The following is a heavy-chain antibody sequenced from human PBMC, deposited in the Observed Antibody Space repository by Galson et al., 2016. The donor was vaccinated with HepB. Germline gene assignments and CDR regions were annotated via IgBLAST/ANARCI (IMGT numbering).Heavy chain of an antibody. D-gene: IGHD2-21*01. CDR1: GFTFSNYW. V-gene: IGHV3-74*01. J-gene: IGHJ6*02. CDR2: MNPDGTST. Sequence: SLRLSCAASGFTFSNYWIHWVRHTPVKGLMWVSRMNPDGTSTTYADSVKGRFTISRDNARSTLYLQMHSLRDEDTAVYYCARAPDCGGPICSVYYGMDVWGQGTTVTVSS. CDR3: ARAPDCGGPICSVYYGMDV.